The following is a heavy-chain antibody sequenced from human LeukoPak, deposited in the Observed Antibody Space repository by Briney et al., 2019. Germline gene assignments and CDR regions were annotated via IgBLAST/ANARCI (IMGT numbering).Heavy chain of an antibody. Sequence: PGGSLRLSRAASGLTFSNYAMDWARLDAGKGMEWEAVVLFVGRDNSYAHSMTGRFSLSRDNSKNTLYLQMNSLRAEDTAMYYCAKAVRSSRTRDAFDIWGQGTMVTVSS. CDR3: AKAVRSSRTRDAFDI. D-gene: IGHD6-6*01. J-gene: IGHJ3*02. V-gene: IGHV3-30*04. CDR1: GLTFSNYA. CDR2: VLFVGRDN.